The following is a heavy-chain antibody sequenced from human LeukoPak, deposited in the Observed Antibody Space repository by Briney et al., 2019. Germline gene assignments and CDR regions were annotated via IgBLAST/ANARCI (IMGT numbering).Heavy chain of an antibody. Sequence: PGGSLRLSCAGSGFTFSSYSMNWVRQAPGKGLEWVSYISRGSDTIYYAESVKGRFTISRDNGKKSLFLQMNSLRAEDTAVYYCVRTGIDSSSPTKVVHFDFWGQGSLVTVSS. CDR1: GFTFSSYS. V-gene: IGHV3-48*01. J-gene: IGHJ4*02. D-gene: IGHD6-13*01. CDR3: VRTGIDSSSPTKVVHFDF. CDR2: ISRGSDTI.